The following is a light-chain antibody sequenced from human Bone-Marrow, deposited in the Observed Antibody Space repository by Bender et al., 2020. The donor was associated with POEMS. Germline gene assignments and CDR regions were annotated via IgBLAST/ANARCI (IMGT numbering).Light chain of an antibody. CDR3: QAWDSNTAV. Sequence: SYELTQPPSVSVSPGQTTTITCSGDKLGDQYACWYQQKPGQSPVLVIYQDNQRPSGIPERFSGSNSGNTATLTISGIQAMDEADYYCQAWDSNTAVFGGGTKLTVL. J-gene: IGLJ2*01. CDR2: QDN. V-gene: IGLV3-1*01. CDR1: KLGDQY.